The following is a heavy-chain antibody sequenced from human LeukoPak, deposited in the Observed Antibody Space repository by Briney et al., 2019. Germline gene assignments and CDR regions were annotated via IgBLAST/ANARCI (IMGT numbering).Heavy chain of an antibody. Sequence: GGSLRLSCAASGFTFSTYSMNWVRQAPGKGLEWISYIKCSGTTRYYADSVRGRFTVSRDNAKNSLSLQMDSLRDEDTAVYYCTRDRDIFDIWGQGTMVTVSS. CDR2: IKCSGTTR. J-gene: IGHJ3*02. V-gene: IGHV3-48*02. CDR3: TRDRDIFDI. CDR1: GFTFSTYS. D-gene: IGHD3-10*01.